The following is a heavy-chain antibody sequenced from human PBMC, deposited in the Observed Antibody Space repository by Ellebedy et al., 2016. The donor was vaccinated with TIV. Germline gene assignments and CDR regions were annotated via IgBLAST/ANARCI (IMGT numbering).Heavy chain of an antibody. CDR1: GFIFSNYG. D-gene: IGHD2-15*01. V-gene: IGHV3-21*01. Sequence: PGGSLRLSCAASGFIFSNYGVNWVRQAPGKGLEWVSSISTITNYADSVRGRFTISRDNAKNSLYLQMNSLRAEDTAVYYCSRGGGCGGGTCYYPDFWGQGTLVTVSS. CDR3: SRGGGCGGGTCYYPDF. J-gene: IGHJ4*02. CDR2: ISTIT.